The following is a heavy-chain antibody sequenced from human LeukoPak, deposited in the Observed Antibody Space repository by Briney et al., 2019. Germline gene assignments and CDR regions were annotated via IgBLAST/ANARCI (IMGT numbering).Heavy chain of an antibody. CDR3: ARTRGSHNIAARRPNNWFDP. V-gene: IGHV1-18*01. Sequence: ASVKVSCKASGYTFTSYGISWVRQAPGQGLEWMGWISAYNGNTNYAQKLQGRVTMTTDTSTSTAYMELRSLRSDDTAVYYCARTRGSHNIAARRPNNWFDPWGQGTLVTVSS. D-gene: IGHD6-6*01. J-gene: IGHJ5*02. CDR1: GYTFTSYG. CDR2: ISAYNGNT.